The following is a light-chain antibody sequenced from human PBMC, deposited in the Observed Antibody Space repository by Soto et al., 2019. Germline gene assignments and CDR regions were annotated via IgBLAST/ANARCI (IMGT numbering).Light chain of an antibody. J-gene: IGKJ2*01. Sequence: DIQMTQSPSTLSASVGDRVTITCRASQSISSWLAWYQQKPGKAPKLLIYKASSLDRGVPSRFSGSGSGTQFTLTISSLPPDDFATYYCQQYNSYQYTFGQGTKLEIK. CDR3: QQYNSYQYT. V-gene: IGKV1-5*03. CDR1: QSISSW. CDR2: KAS.